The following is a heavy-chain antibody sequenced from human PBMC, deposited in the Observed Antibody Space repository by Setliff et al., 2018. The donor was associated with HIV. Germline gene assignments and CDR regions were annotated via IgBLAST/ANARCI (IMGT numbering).Heavy chain of an antibody. Sequence: PSETLSLTCTVSGASIDSGFHYWGWIRQSPGKGLEWIASFHYSGSTSYNPSLRSRVTISVDTSKNQFSLRLTSVTAADTAVYYCARPLTVSYNFWGDAFAIWGQGTMVTVSS. CDR3: ARPLTVSYNFWGDAFAI. CDR2: FHYSGST. CDR1: GASIDSGFHY. V-gene: IGHV4-39*01. J-gene: IGHJ3*02. D-gene: IGHD3-3*01.